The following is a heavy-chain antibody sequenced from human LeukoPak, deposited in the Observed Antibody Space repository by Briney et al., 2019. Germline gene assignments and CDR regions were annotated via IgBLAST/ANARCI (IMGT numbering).Heavy chain of an antibody. D-gene: IGHD6-19*01. CDR2: ISSSSSYI. CDR1: GFTFSSYS. V-gene: IGHV3-21*01. J-gene: IGHJ5*02. CDR3: ARDPSSGWTEAGFDP. Sequence: KSGGSLRLSCAASGFTFSSYSMNGVRQAPGKGLEWVSSISSSSSYIYYADSVKGRFTISRDNAKNSLYLQMNSLRAEDTAVYYCARDPSSGWTEAGFDPWGQGTLVTVSS.